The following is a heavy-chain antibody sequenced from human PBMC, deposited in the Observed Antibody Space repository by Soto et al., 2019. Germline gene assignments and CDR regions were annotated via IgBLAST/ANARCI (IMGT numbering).Heavy chain of an antibody. CDR1: GYTFTIYD. D-gene: IGHD6-6*01. J-gene: IGHJ6*03. CDR3: ARGFAGSLYYYYYYMDV. CDR2: MNPNSGNT. V-gene: IGHV1-8*01. Sequence: ASVKVSCKASGYTFTIYDINWVRQATGQGLEWMGWMNPNSGNTGYAQKFQGRVTMTRNTSISTAYMELSSLRSEDTAVYYCARGFAGSLYYYYYYMDVWGKGTTVTVSS.